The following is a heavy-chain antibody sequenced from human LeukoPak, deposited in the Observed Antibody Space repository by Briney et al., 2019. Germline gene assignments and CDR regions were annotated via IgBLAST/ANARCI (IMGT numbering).Heavy chain of an antibody. J-gene: IGHJ4*02. CDR3: AGGATSVVDY. CDR2: LYGGGNT. CDR1: GFTFSSYA. Sequence: PGGSLRLSCAASGFTFSSYAMSWVRQAPGKGLEWVSFLYGGGNTHYADSVKGRFTISRDTSKNTLYLQMNSLRAADTAVYYCAGGATSVVDYWGQGTLVTVSS. D-gene: IGHD1-26*01. V-gene: IGHV3-53*03.